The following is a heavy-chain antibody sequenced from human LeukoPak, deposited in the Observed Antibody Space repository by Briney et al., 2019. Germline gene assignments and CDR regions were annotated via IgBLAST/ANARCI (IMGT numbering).Heavy chain of an antibody. V-gene: IGHV4-31*03. CDR2: ISYTGNT. CDR1: GGSISTGAYY. Sequence: SQTLSLTCTVSGGSISTGAYYWGWIRQHPEKGLEWLGHISYTGNTYYNPSLKGRMTMSLDTSENQFSLRVGSVTAADTAVYYCARDWAGSCGGGSCNSYGMDVWGQGTTVTVSS. J-gene: IGHJ6*02. D-gene: IGHD2-15*01. CDR3: ARDWAGSCGGGSCNSYGMDV.